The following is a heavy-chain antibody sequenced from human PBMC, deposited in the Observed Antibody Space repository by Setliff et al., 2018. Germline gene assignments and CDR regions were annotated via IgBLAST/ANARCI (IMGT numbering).Heavy chain of an antibody. J-gene: IGHJ4*02. CDR1: GESFSRHF. V-gene: IGHV4-34*01. CDR3: ARGRIAERPEPIDY. Sequence: SETLSLTCAVYGESFSRHFWTWIRQPPGRGLEWIGEINDSGSTNYHPSLKSRVIISVDTSNNQFSLKLTSVTAADTAVYFCARGRIAERPEPIDYWGQGTLGTVSA. CDR2: INDSGST. D-gene: IGHD6-6*01.